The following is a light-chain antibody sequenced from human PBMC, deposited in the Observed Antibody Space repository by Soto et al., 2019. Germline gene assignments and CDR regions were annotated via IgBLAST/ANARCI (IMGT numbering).Light chain of an antibody. CDR2: GAS. CDR1: QSVSSN. Sequence: EIVMTQSPATLSVSPGERATLSCRASQSVSSNLAWYQQKPGQAPRLLIYGASTRATGIPARFSGSGSGTEFTLTISSLQSEDVAAYYCQQYNNWPPFTFGPGTKVDIK. CDR3: QQYNNWPPFT. V-gene: IGKV3-15*01. J-gene: IGKJ3*01.